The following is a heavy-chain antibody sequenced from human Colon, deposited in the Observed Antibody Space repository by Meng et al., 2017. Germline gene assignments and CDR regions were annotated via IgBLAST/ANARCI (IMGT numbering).Heavy chain of an antibody. CDR3: ARDYDILTGYYASDY. CDR2: INPNSGGT. J-gene: IGHJ4*02. V-gene: IGHV1-2*02. Sequence: ASVKVSCKASGYTFTGYYMHWVRQAPGQGLEWMGWINPNSGGTNYAQKFQGRVTMTGDTSISTAYMELSRLRSDDTAVYYCARDYDILTGYYASDYWGQGTLVTVSS. D-gene: IGHD3-9*01. CDR1: GYTFTGYY.